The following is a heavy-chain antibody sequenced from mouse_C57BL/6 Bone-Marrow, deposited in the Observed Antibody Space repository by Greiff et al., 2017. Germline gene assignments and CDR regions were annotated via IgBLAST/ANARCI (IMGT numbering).Heavy chain of an antibody. D-gene: IGHD2-2*01. V-gene: IGHV1-50*01. Sequence: QVQLQQPGAELVKPGASVKLSCKASGYTFTSYWMQWVKQRPGPGLEWIGEIDPSDSYTNYNQKFKGKATLTVDTSSSTAYMQLSSLTSEDSAVYYGARDGYGWCAYWGQGTLVTVSA. CDR3: ARDGYGWCAY. J-gene: IGHJ3*01. CDR2: IDPSDSYT. CDR1: GYTFTSYW.